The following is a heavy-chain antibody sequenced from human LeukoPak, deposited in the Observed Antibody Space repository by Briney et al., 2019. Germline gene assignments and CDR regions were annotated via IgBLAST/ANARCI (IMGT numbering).Heavy chain of an antibody. CDR3: ARVGTSTDDY. CDR2: ISGNNDNP. CDR1: GYTFSNFG. D-gene: IGHD2-2*01. J-gene: IGHJ4*02. V-gene: IGHV1-18*01. Sequence: GASVKVSCKTSGYTFSNFGINWVRQAPGQGLEWMAWISGNNDNPNYGQKFQGRFTVTTDSSTSTAYMELRNLRSDDTAVYYCARVGTSTDDYWGQGTLVTVSS.